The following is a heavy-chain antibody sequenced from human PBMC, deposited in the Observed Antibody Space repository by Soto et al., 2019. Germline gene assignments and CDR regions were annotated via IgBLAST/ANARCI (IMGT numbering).Heavy chain of an antibody. V-gene: IGHV3-33*06. CDR3: AKDDDTISHYSFLGF. CDR1: GFAFSYHG. D-gene: IGHD3-22*01. Sequence: QVQLVESGGGVVQPGTSLRLSCAASGFAFSYHGIHGVRQAPGKGLEWVAVTWSGGRGEYYADSVRGRFTISSDNSKTPVSLQINSLRVEATSVYYCAKDDDTISHYSFLGFRGQGTMVTVAS. J-gene: IGHJ4*02. CDR2: TWSGGRGE.